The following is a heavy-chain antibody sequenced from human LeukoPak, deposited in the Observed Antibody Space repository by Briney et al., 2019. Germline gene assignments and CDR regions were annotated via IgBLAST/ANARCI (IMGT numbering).Heavy chain of an antibody. CDR1: GFTFSSYS. D-gene: IGHD1-14*01. CDR2: IHTSNNYI. Sequence: GGSLRLSCAASGFTFSSYSMNWVRQAPGKGLEWVSSIHTSNNYIYYANSLKGRFTISRDNTKNSLYLQMNSLRAEDTAVYYCAALDNGRDYWGQGTLVTVSS. CDR3: AALDNGRDY. V-gene: IGHV3-21*01. J-gene: IGHJ4*02.